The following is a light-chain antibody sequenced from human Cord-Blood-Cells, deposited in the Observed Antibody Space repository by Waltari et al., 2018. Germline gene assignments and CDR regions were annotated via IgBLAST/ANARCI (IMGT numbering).Light chain of an antibody. CDR1: QSVSSY. CDR3: QQRSNWLT. CDR2: DAS. J-gene: IGKJ4*01. Sequence: EIVLTQSPATLSLSPGERATLSCRASQSVSSYLAWYQQKPGQAPRLLIYDASNRATGIPARFSGSVSETDFTLTISSLEPEDFAVYYCQQRSNWLTFGGGTKVEIK. V-gene: IGKV3-11*01.